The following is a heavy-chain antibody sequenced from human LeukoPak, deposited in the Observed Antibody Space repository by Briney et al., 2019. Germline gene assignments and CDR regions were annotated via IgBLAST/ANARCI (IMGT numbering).Heavy chain of an antibody. CDR3: AKGISGEYYFDY. V-gene: IGHV3-66*01. CDR2: IYSGGTT. J-gene: IGHJ4*02. Sequence: GSLRLSCAASGFTVSNNYMSWVRQAPGKGLEWVSVIYSGGTTYYADSVKGRFTISRDNSKNTLYLQMHNLRAEDTAVYYCAKGISGEYYFDYWGQGALVTVSS. CDR1: GFTVSNNY. D-gene: IGHD1-26*01.